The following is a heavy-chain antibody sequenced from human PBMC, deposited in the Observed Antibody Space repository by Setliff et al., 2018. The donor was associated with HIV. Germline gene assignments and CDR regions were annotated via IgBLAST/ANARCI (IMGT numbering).Heavy chain of an antibody. J-gene: IGHJ5*02. Sequence: GGSLRLSCVASGFTYNNYWMHWVRQAPGKGLVWVSRIDEHGTITNYADSVKGRSTISRDNAKNTLYLQMNSLRAQDTAVYFCASVRDSIPSEHWFSPWGQPTLVTVSS. V-gene: IGHV3-74*01. CDR1: GFTYNNYW. D-gene: IGHD3-22*01. CDR2: IDEHGTIT. CDR3: ASVRDSIPSEHWFSP.